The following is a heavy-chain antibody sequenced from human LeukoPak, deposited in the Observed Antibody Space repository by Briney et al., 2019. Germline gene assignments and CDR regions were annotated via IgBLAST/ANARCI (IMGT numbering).Heavy chain of an antibody. CDR1: GFTFSSYS. Sequence: GGSLRLSCVVSGFTFSSYSMNWVRQAPGKGLEGVSYISSSSGAINYADSVKGRFTISGDNARNSLYLQMNSLRAEDTAVYYCARDHKYAFDYWGQGTLVTVSS. CDR2: ISSSSGAI. CDR3: ARDHKYAFDY. V-gene: IGHV3-48*01. D-gene: IGHD2-8*01. J-gene: IGHJ4*02.